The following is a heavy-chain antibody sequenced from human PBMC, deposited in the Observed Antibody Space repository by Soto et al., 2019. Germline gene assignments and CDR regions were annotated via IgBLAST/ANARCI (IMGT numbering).Heavy chain of an antibody. CDR1: GGTFSNHA. J-gene: IGHJ4*02. CDR3: ARGTDRSGFYLFDL. V-gene: IGHV1-69*13. CDR2: IIPLSGTT. Sequence: SVKVSCKAYGGTFSNHAVSWVRQAPGQGPEWMGGIIPLSGTTNYVQNFQGRVTITADESMSTAYMELSSLRYEDTAVYYCARGTDRSGFYLFDLWGQGTLVTVSS. D-gene: IGHD3-22*01.